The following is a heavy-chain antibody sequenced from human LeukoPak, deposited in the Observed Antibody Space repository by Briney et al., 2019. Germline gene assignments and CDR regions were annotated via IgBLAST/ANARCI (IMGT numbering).Heavy chain of an antibody. V-gene: IGHV4-59*01. Sequence: ASETLSLTCTVSGGSISSYYWSWIRQPPGKGLEWIGYIYNSGSTNYNPSLKSRVTISVDTSKIQFSLKLSSVTAADTAVYYCARLYSSSLGRVFDYWGQRTLVTVSS. CDR3: ARLYSSSLGRVFDY. J-gene: IGHJ4*02. CDR2: IYNSGST. CDR1: GGSISSYY. D-gene: IGHD6-13*01.